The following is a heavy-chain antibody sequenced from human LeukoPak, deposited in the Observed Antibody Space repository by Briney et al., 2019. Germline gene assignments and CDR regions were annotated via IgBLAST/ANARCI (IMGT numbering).Heavy chain of an antibody. V-gene: IGHV1-46*01. CDR2: INPSGGST. CDR3: ARVPPYCSSTSCYSYYMDV. D-gene: IGHD2-2*01. Sequence: ASVKVSCKASGYTFTSYYMHWVRQAPGQGLEWMGIINPSGGSTSYAQKFQGRVTMTTDTSTSTAYMELRSLRSDDTAVYYCARVPPYCSSTSCYSYYMDVWGKGTTVTVSS. J-gene: IGHJ6*03. CDR1: GYTFTSYY.